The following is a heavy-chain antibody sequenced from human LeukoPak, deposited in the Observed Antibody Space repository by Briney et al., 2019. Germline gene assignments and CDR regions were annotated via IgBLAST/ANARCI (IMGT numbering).Heavy chain of an antibody. Sequence: PSETLSLTCTVSGGSVSSVSYYWSWIRQPPGKGLEWIGYIYYGGSSSYNPALKSRVTISLDTSKNQFSLKLSSVTAADTAIYYCARLYCSRTSCYYSNWGQGTLVTVSS. CDR1: GGSVSSVSYY. CDR2: IYYGGSS. D-gene: IGHD2-2*01. J-gene: IGHJ4*02. V-gene: IGHV4-61*01. CDR3: ARLYCSRTSCYYSN.